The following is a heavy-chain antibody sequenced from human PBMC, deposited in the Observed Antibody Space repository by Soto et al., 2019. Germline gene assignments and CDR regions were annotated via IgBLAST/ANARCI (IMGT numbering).Heavy chain of an antibody. D-gene: IGHD6-13*01. CDR3: ARGRNQIAAAGNNWFDP. CDR1: GGSFSGYY. J-gene: IGHJ5*02. Sequence: KPSETLSLTCAVYGGSFSGYYWSWFRQPPGKGLEWIGEINHSGSTNYNPSLKSRVTISVDTSKNQFSLKLSSVTAADTAVYYCARGRNQIAAAGNNWFDPWGQGTLVTVSS. CDR2: INHSGST. V-gene: IGHV4-34*01.